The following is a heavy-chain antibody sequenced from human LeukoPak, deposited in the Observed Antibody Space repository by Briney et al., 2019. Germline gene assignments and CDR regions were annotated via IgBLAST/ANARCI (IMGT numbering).Heavy chain of an antibody. CDR3: AREGKITMVRGVIRYYYMDV. D-gene: IGHD3-10*01. CDR2: IFTSGST. J-gene: IGHJ6*03. Sequence: SETLSLTCTVSGGSIRSYFWSWIRQPAGKGLEWIGRIFTSGSTKYNPSLKSRVTISVDTSKNQFSLKLSSVTAADTAVYYCAREGKITMVRGVIRYYYMDVWGKGTTVTISS. CDR1: GGSIRSYF. V-gene: IGHV4-4*07.